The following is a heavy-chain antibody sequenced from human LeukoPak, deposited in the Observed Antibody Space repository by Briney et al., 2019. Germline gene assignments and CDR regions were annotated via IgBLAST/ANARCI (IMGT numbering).Heavy chain of an antibody. J-gene: IGHJ3*02. D-gene: IGHD3-10*01. V-gene: IGHV5-51*01. CDR2: IYSDDSDI. CDR3: ARHGRGSRSPNAFDI. Sequence: GESLKISCKGSGYSFTDYWIGWVRQMPGEGLQWMGIIYSDDSDIRYSPSFQGKVTISADKSIITASLQWTSLKASDTAMYYCARHGRGSRSPNAFDIWGQGTMVTVSS. CDR1: GYSFTDYW.